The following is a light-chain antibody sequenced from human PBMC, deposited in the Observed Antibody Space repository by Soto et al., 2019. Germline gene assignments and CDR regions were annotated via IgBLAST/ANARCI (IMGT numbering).Light chain of an antibody. CDR1: QSISSW. CDR3: QNYNSYSIN. CDR2: RAS. V-gene: IGKV1-5*03. J-gene: IGKJ5*01. Sequence: DIQMTHSPSTLSASVLYIVTITFRSSQSISSWLAWYQQKPGKAPKLLIYRASSLESGVPSRFSGSGSGTEFTLTISSLQPDDFATYYCQNYNSYSINFGQGTRLEIK.